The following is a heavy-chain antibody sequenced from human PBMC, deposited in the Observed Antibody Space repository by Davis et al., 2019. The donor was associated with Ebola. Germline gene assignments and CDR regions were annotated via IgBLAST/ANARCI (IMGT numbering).Heavy chain of an antibody. Sequence: GGSLRLSCAASGFTFSDYYMSWIRQAPGKGLEWVAYISSSGSTIYYAASVKGRFTISRDNAKNSLYLQMNSLRAEDTAVYYWAKGIAAAGMYVRELPWLDYWGQGTLVTVSS. CDR2: ISSSGSTI. D-gene: IGHD6-13*01. CDR3: AKGIAAAGMYVRELPWLDY. J-gene: IGHJ4*02. CDR1: GFTFSDYY. V-gene: IGHV3-11*04.